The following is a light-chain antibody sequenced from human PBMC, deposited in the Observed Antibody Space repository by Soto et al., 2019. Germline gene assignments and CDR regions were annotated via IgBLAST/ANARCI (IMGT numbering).Light chain of an antibody. V-gene: IGKV1-12*01. J-gene: IGKJ3*01. Sequence: DIQMTQSPSSVSASVGDRVTITCRASQGISSWLAWYQQKPGKAPKLLIYAASRLQSGAPSRVSGSGSATDFTRTTDSLQPEDFATYYWQQANSFPPFTFGPGTKVVIK. CDR2: AAS. CDR1: QGISSW. CDR3: QQANSFPPFT.